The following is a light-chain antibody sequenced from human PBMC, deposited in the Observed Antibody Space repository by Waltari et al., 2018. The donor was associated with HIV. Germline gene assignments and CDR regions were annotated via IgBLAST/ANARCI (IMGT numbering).Light chain of an antibody. CDR2: EVP. J-gene: IGLJ2*01. CDR3: CSYTGTGVV. V-gene: IGLV2-23*02. Sequence: QSALTQPASVSGSPGPSITISCTGTSSAVGAYHLVSWYQQNPGTAPKLMIFEVPKRASGASDRFSGSRSGNTASLTISGLQAEDEGDYHCCSYTGTGVVFGGGTKLTVL. CDR1: SSAVGAYHL.